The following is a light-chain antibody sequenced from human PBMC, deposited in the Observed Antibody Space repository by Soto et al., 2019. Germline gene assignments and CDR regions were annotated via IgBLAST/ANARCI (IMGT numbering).Light chain of an antibody. CDR3: QHYNSYSEA. CDR2: KAS. CDR1: QTISSG. V-gene: IGKV1-5*03. Sequence: DIQLTQSPSFLSGSVGDRVTITCRSSQTISSGLAWYQQKPGKAPKLLIYKASTLKSGVPSRFSGSGSGTEFTLTISSLQPDDFATYYCQHYNSYSEAFGQGTKVDTK. J-gene: IGKJ1*01.